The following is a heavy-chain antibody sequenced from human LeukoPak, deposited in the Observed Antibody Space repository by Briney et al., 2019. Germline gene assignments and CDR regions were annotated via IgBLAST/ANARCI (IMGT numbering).Heavy chain of an antibody. CDR2: IDTDGSFT. CDR1: GFTFSKYW. Sequence: PGGSLRLSCTASGFTFSKYWMHWVRQAPGKGLVWVSHIDTDGSFTTYADSVKGRFTISRDNAKNTLYLQMNSLRAEDTAVYYCARIPTAPSIPRGGGSQNWFDPWGQGTLVTVSS. CDR3: ARIPTAPSIPRGGGSQNWFDP. V-gene: IGHV3-74*01. D-gene: IGHD2-15*01. J-gene: IGHJ5*02.